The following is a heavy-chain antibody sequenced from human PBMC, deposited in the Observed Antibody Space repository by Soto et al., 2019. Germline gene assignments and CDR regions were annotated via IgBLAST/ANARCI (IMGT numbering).Heavy chain of an antibody. V-gene: IGHV4-59*08. D-gene: IGHD2-21*01. CDR2: IYYSGST. Sequence: PSETLSLTCHVSGSSMSDYYWSWIRQSPGKGLEWFGYIYYSGSTNYNPSLKSRVSISVDTSKNQFSLKLSSVTAADTAVYYCARTRDCTDIWGQGTMVTVSS. J-gene: IGHJ3*02. CDR1: GSSMSDYY. CDR3: ARTRDCTDI.